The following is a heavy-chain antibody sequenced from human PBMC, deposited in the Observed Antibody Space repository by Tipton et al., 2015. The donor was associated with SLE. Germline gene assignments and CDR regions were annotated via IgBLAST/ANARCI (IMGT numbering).Heavy chain of an antibody. D-gene: IGHD3-16*01. CDR2: IYYSGST. CDR1: GGSISSYY. V-gene: IGHV4-59*01. CDR3: ASPRWGTGWFDP. Sequence: TLSLTCTVSGGSISSYYWSWIRQPPGKGLEWIGYIYYSGSTNYNPSLKSRVTISVDTSKNQFSLKLSSVTAADTAVYYCASPRWGTGWFDPWGQGTLVTVSS. J-gene: IGHJ5*02.